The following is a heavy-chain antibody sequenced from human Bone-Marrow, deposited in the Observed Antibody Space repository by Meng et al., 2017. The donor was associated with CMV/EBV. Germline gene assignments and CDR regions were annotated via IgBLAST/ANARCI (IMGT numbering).Heavy chain of an antibody. CDR1: GYTFTGYY. V-gene: IGHV1-2*02. Sequence: ASVKVSCKASGYTFTGYYMHWVRQAPGQGLEWMGWINPNSGGTNYAQKFQGRVTMTRDTSISTAYMELSRLRSDDTAVYFCARKVVVVPAASKSNNWFDPWGQGTLVTVSS. CDR3: ARKVVVVPAASKSNNWFDP. J-gene: IGHJ5*02. D-gene: IGHD2-2*01. CDR2: INPNSGGT.